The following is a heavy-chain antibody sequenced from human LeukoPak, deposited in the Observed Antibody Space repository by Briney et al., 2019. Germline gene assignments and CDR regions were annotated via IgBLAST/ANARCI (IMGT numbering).Heavy chain of an antibody. Sequence: SETLSLTCTVSGGSISSYYWSWIRQPPGKGLEWIGYFYGSGSASYNPSLKSRVTISVDRSNNQFSLKISSVTAADTAVYYCVRDVSQRRHFDHWGQGTLVTVSS. D-gene: IGHD1-1*01. V-gene: IGHV4-59*12. CDR1: GGSISSYY. CDR3: VRDVSQRRHFDH. CDR2: FYGSGSA. J-gene: IGHJ4*02.